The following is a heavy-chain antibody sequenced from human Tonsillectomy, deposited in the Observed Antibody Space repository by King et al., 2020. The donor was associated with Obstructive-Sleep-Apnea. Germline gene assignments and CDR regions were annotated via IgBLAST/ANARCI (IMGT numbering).Heavy chain of an antibody. Sequence: QLVQSGGGVVQPGRSLRLSCAASGFSFSSYGMHWVRQAPGKGLEGVAVTSYDGSKKYYPYAVKGRFTISRDNSKNTVFLQMNSLRAEDTAGYYCGKDSSYGDHPSYFDYWGQGTLVTVSS. J-gene: IGHJ4*02. CDR3: GKDSSYGDHPSYFDY. D-gene: IGHD4-17*01. V-gene: IGHV3-30*18. CDR2: TSYDGSKK. CDR1: GFSFSSYG.